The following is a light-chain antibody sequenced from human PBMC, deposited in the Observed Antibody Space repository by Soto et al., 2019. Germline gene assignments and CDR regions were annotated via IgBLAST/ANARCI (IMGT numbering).Light chain of an antibody. Sequence: QSVLTQPPSVSAAPGQKVTISCSGSSSNIGNNYVSWYQQLPGTAPKLLIYDNNKRPSGIPDRVSGSKSGTSATLGITGLQTGDEADYYCGTWDSSLSAVFGGGTKVTVL. V-gene: IGLV1-51*01. CDR3: GTWDSSLSAV. J-gene: IGLJ2*01. CDR2: DNN. CDR1: SSNIGNNY.